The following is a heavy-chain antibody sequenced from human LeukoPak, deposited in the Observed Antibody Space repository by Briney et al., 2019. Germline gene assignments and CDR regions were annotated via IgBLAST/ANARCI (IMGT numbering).Heavy chain of an antibody. J-gene: IGHJ5*02. CDR2: INLSGGST. D-gene: IGHD6-13*01. Sequence: ASVKVTCKASGGTFSSYAISWVRQAPGQGLEWMGIINLSGGSTSYAQKFQGRVTMTRDTSTSTVYMELSSLRSEDTAVYYCARDGEAAAGRGGWFDPWGQGTLVTVSS. V-gene: IGHV1-46*01. CDR1: GGTFSSYA. CDR3: ARDGEAAAGRGGWFDP.